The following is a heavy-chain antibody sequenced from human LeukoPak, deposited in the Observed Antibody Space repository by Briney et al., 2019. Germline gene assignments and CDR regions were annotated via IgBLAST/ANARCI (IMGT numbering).Heavy chain of an antibody. D-gene: IGHD4-17*01. Sequence: PVKVPCKASGGTFSSYAISGVRQAPGQGLEWRGGIIPIFVTANYAQKSQGRATITADESTSTAYMELRSLRSDDTAVYYCARDNGDFWFDYWGQGTLVTVSS. J-gene: IGHJ4*02. V-gene: IGHV1-69*13. CDR3: ARDNGDFWFDY. CDR1: GGTFSSYA. CDR2: IIPIFVTA.